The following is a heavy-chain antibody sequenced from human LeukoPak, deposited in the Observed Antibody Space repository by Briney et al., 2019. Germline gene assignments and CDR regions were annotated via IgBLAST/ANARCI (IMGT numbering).Heavy chain of an antibody. Sequence: SETLSLTCTVSGGSINSGTYYWRWIRQPAGKGLEWIGRMYTSGSTNYNPSLESRVTISVDTSKNQFSLKLSSVTAADTAVYYCARGEKGSSSGSINYWGQGTLVTVSS. CDR1: GGSINSGTYY. D-gene: IGHD6-6*01. CDR3: ARGEKGSSSGSINY. V-gene: IGHV4-61*02. J-gene: IGHJ4*02. CDR2: MYTSGST.